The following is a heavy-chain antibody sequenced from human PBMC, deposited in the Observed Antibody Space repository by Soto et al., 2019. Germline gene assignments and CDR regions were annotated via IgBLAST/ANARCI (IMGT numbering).Heavy chain of an antibody. CDR3: ARGHYYYAFDV. D-gene: IGHD3-10*01. CDR1: GGSVSSGVFS. CDR2: VSHSGSP. Sequence: QLQLQESGSGLVKPSQTLSLTCAVSGGSVSSGVFSWNWIRQSPGQGLEWIGYVSHSGSPYYTAYLRSRVTISLDKSTNQISLNLTSVTPADTAVYFCARGHYYYAFDVWGQGTMVTVSS. V-gene: IGHV4-30-2*06. J-gene: IGHJ3*01.